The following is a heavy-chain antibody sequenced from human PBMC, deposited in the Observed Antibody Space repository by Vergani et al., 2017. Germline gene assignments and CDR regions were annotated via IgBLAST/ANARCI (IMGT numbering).Heavy chain of an antibody. CDR3: AVRPRVNMVRGEILTKRTFDY. J-gene: IGHJ4*02. CDR1: GESFSGHY. D-gene: IGHD3-10*01. V-gene: IGHV4-34*01. CDR2: INDNGYT. Sequence: QVHLQQWGTGLLKPSETLSLTCEVQGESFSGHYWSWIRQPPGKGLEWIGEINDNGYTNYNPLFESRVLVSADTSKNQFSLKLMSVTAADTAMYFCAVRPRVNMVRGEILTKRTFDYWSPGTLVTVSS.